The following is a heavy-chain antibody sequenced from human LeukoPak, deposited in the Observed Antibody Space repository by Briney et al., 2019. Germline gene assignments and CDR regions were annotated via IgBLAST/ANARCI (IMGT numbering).Heavy chain of an antibody. Sequence: SVKVSCKASGGTFSSYAISWVRQAPGQGLEWMGGIIPIFGTTNYAQKFQGRVTITADESTSTAYMELSRLRSDDTAVYYCARKVAARTGADYWGQGTLVTVSS. CDR2: IIPIFGTT. D-gene: IGHD6-6*01. CDR1: GGTFSSYA. J-gene: IGHJ4*02. V-gene: IGHV1-69*13. CDR3: ARKVAARTGADY.